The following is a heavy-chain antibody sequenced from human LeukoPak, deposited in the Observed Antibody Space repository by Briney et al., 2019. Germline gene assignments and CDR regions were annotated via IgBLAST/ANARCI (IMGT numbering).Heavy chain of an antibody. V-gene: IGHV3-20*04. J-gene: IGHJ6*03. D-gene: IGHD3-10*01. CDR1: GFTFSSYA. CDR2: INWNGGST. CDR3: ARSDITMVRGVKLYYYMDV. Sequence: GGSLRLSCAASGFTFSSYAMSWVHQAPGKGLEWVSGINWNGGSTGYADSVKGRFSISRDNAKNPLYLQMNSLRAEDTALYYCARSDITMVRGVKLYYYMDVWGKGTTVTVSS.